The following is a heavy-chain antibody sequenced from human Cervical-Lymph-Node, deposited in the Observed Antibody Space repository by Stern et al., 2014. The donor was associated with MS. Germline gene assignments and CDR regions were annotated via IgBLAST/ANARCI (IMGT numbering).Heavy chain of an antibody. CDR2: IWYDGSKR. J-gene: IGHJ1*01. CDR1: GFTFSSSG. V-gene: IGHV3-33*01. D-gene: IGHD4-23*01. CDR3: AREGGNTAEYFQH. Sequence: VQPVESGGGVVQPGRSLRLSCAASGFTFSSSGMHWVRQAPGKGLEWLAIIWYDGSKRYYADSVKGRFTISRDNSKNTLYLQMNSLRAEDTAVYYCAREGGNTAEYFQHWGQGTLVTVSS.